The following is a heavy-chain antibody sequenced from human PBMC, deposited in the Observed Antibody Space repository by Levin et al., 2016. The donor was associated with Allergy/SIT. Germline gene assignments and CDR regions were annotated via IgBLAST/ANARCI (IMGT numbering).Heavy chain of an antibody. J-gene: IGHJ4*02. CDR3: VKDSGHNYGLLDS. CDR2: ISHDATGK. D-gene: IGHD5-24*01. V-gene: IGHV3-30*18. CDR1: GFTFSTNG. Sequence: GESLKISCAASGFTFSTNGIHWVRQTPGKGLEWVAVISHDATGKYYADSVEGRFTISRDNSKNTVFLHMKSLRTEDTAVYYCVKDSGHNYGLLDSWGQGTLVTVSS.